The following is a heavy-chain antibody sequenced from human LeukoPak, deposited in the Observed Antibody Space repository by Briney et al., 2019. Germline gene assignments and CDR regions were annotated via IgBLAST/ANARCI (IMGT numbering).Heavy chain of an antibody. CDR3: ARDSVTTYFDY. V-gene: IGHV3-7*01. CDR2: IKQDGSEK. Sequence: PGGSLRLSRAASGFTVSSNYMSWVRQAPGKGLEWVANIKQDGSEKYYVDSVKGRFTISRDNAKNSLYLQMNSLRAEDTAVYYCARDSVTTYFDYWGQGTLVTVSS. D-gene: IGHD4-11*01. J-gene: IGHJ4*02. CDR1: GFTVSSNY.